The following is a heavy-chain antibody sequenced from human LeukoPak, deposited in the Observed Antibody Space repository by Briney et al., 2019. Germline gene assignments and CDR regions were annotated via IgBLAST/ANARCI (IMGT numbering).Heavy chain of an antibody. CDR1: GGTFSSYA. Sequence: ASVKVSCKASGGTFSSYAISWVRQAPGQGLEWMGGIIPIFGTANYAQKFQGRVTITADESTSTAYMELSSLRSEDTAVYYCAVLGYYDSSGYSPQPPQIDYWGQGTLVTVSS. J-gene: IGHJ4*02. CDR2: IIPIFGTA. D-gene: IGHD3-22*01. CDR3: AVLGYYDSSGYSPQPPQIDY. V-gene: IGHV1-69*13.